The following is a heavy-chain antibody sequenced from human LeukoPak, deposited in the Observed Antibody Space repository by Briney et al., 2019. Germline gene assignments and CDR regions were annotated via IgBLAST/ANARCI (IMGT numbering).Heavy chain of an antibody. Sequence: PRGSLRLSCAASGFRFSDHTMNWVRQAPGKGLEWVSSIGGTNGAIFYADSVKGRFTISRDNVENSLSLQMNSLRAEDTAVYYCTRDRSYSDFDYWGQGTLVTVSS. CDR3: TRDRSYSDFDY. V-gene: IGHV3-21*01. CDR1: GFRFSDHT. D-gene: IGHD3-10*01. J-gene: IGHJ4*02. CDR2: IGGTNGAI.